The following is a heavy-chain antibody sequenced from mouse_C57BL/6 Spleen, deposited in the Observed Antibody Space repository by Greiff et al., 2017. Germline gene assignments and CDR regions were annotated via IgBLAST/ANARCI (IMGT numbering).Heavy chain of an antibody. CDR2: IWSDGST. CDR1: GFSLTSYG. V-gene: IGHV2-6*03. D-gene: IGHD2-2*01. CDR3: ARAGNGYRPWYFDV. J-gene: IGHJ1*03. Sequence: VQLQQSGPGLVAPSQSLSITCTVSGFSLTSYGVHWVRQPPGKGLEWLVVIWSDGSTTYNSALKSRLSISKDNSKSQVFVKMNSLQTDDTAMYYCARAGNGYRPWYFDVWGTGTTVTVSS.